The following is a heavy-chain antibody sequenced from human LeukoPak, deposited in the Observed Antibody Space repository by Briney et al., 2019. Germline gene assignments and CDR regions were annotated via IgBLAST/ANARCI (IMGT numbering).Heavy chain of an antibody. CDR3: ARQKRGYSYGSWFDP. J-gene: IGHJ5*02. V-gene: IGHV4-34*01. CDR2: INHSGST. D-gene: IGHD5-18*01. Sequence: SETLSLTCAVYGGSFSGYYWSWIRQPPGKGLEWIGEINHSGSTNYNPSLKSRVTISVDTSKNQFSLKLSSVTAADTAVYYCARQKRGYSYGSWFDPWGQGTLVTVSS. CDR1: GGSFSGYY.